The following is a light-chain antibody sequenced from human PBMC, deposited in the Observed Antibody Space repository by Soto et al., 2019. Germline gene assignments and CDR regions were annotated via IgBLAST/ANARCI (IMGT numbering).Light chain of an antibody. CDR1: QSVGNNY. J-gene: IGKJ4*01. Sequence: EIVLTQSPGTLSLSPGERATLSCRASQSVGNNYLAWYQQKPGQAPRFLIYDASSRATGIPDRFSGSGSGTDFTLTISSLEPEDFAAYYCEQYGSTPLTFGGGTKVELK. V-gene: IGKV3-20*01. CDR2: DAS. CDR3: EQYGSTPLT.